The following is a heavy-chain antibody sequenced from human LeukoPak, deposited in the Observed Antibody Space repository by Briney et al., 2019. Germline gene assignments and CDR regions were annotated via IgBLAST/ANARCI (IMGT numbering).Heavy chain of an antibody. J-gene: IGHJ4*02. CDR2: ISDSFRIT. CDR1: GFPFSSYA. Sequence: GASLRLSCAASGFPFSSYAMSWVRQPPGKGLECISTISDSFRITDDADSVKGRLTISRDNSKNTLYLRMNTLRAEDTAVYYCAKRHGDYFDYWGQGTLVTVSS. CDR3: AKRHGDYFDY. V-gene: IGHV3-23*01. D-gene: IGHD4-17*01.